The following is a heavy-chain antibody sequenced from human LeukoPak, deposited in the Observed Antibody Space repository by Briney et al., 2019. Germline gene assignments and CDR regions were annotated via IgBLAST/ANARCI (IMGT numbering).Heavy chain of an antibody. CDR1: GFSFNDYA. J-gene: IGHJ4*02. CDR2: ISWNSGSM. Sequence: GGSLRLSCAASGFSFNDYAIHWVRQVPGKGLEWVSGISWNSGSMGYADSVKGRFTISRDNAKNSLYLQMNSLRGEDTALYYCAKDSMRLRWYSFDYWGQGTLVTVSS. D-gene: IGHD4-23*01. CDR3: AKDSMRLRWYSFDY. V-gene: IGHV3-9*01.